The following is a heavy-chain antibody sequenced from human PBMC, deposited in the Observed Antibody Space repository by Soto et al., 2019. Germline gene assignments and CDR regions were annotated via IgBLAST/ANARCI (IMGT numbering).Heavy chain of an antibody. J-gene: IGHJ5*02. CDR1: GFTFSSYA. CDR2: ISSSSSYI. Sequence: PGGSLRLSCAASGFTFSSYAMSWVRQAPGKGLERVSSISSSSSYIYYADSVKGRFTISRDNAKNSLYLQMNSLRAEDTAVYYCARVYVRYFDWLPKYTPSWFDPWGQGTLVTVSS. D-gene: IGHD3-9*01. V-gene: IGHV3-21*01. CDR3: ARVYVRYFDWLPKYTPSWFDP.